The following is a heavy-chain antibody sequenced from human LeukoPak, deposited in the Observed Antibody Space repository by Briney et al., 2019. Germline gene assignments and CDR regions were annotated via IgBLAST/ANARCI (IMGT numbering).Heavy chain of an antibody. D-gene: IGHD3-22*01. CDR1: GYTFTSYY. CDR3: ARELSGGYYYGYFDY. V-gene: IGHV1-46*01. Sequence: ASVKVSCKASGYTFTSYYMHWVRQAPGQGLEWMGIINPSGGSTSYAQKFQGRVTMTRDMSTSTVYMELSSLRSDDTAVYHCARELSGGYYYGYFDYWGQGTLVTVSS. J-gene: IGHJ4*02. CDR2: INPSGGST.